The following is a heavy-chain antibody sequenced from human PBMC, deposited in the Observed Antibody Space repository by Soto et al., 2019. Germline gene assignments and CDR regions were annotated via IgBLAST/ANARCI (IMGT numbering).Heavy chain of an antibody. V-gene: IGHV5-51*01. CDR2: IYPGDSDT. D-gene: IGHD6-13*01. Sequence: GESLKISCKGSGDSFTSYWIGWVRQMPGKGLEWMGIIYPGDSDTRYSPSLQGQVTISADKSISTAYLQWSSLKASDTAMYYCASPLGQQLVGSYGMDVWGQGTTITVSS. CDR3: ASPLGQQLVGSYGMDV. CDR1: GDSFTSYW. J-gene: IGHJ6*02.